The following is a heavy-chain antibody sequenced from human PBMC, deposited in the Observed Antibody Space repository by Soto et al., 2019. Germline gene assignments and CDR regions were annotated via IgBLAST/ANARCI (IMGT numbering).Heavy chain of an antibody. Sequence: RASVKVSCKASGGTFGSYAISWVRQAPGQGLEWMGGIIPIFGTANYAQKFQGRVTITADKSTSTAYMELSSLRSEDTAVYYCARGRITFGYTLYGMDVWGQGTTVTVSS. CDR2: IIPIFGTA. CDR3: ARGRITFGYTLYGMDV. V-gene: IGHV1-69*06. D-gene: IGHD3-16*01. J-gene: IGHJ6*02. CDR1: GGTFGSYA.